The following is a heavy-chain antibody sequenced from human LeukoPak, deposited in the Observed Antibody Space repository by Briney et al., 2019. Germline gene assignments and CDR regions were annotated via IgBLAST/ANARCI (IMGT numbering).Heavy chain of an antibody. Sequence: GGSLRLSCAAPGFTFSTYAMSWVRQAPGKGLEWVSAISGSGGSTYYADSVKGRFTISRDNSKNTLQMNSLRAEDTAVYYCAKGGAWELRPFDYWGQGTLVTVSS. CDR3: AKGGAWELRPFDY. V-gene: IGHV3-23*01. J-gene: IGHJ4*02. CDR1: GFTFSTYA. CDR2: ISGSGGST. D-gene: IGHD1-26*01.